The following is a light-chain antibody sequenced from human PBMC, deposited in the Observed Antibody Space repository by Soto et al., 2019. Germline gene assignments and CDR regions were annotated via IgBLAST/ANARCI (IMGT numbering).Light chain of an antibody. CDR2: EVS. CDR1: NSDIGTYIY. V-gene: IGLV2-8*01. Sequence: QSALTQPPSASGAPGQSVTISCTGSNSDIGTYIYVSWYQQHPGKGPRLIIYEVSKPPSGVPDRFSGSKSGNTASLTVSGLQTEDEADYYCSSYAGVKNFVVFGGGTKLTVL. J-gene: IGLJ2*01. CDR3: SSYAGVKNFVV.